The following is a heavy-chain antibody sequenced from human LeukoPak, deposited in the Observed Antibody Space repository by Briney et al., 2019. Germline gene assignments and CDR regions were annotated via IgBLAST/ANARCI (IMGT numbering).Heavy chain of an antibody. Sequence: TTSETLSLTCTVSGGSISSGGYYWSWIRQHPGKGLEWIGYIYYSGSTYYNPSLKSRVTISVDTSKNQFSLRLSSVTAADTAVYYCARGWFGEFYFDYWGQGTLVAVSS. CDR2: IYYSGST. V-gene: IGHV4-31*03. CDR3: ARGWFGEFYFDY. CDR1: GGSISSGGYY. D-gene: IGHD3-10*01. J-gene: IGHJ4*02.